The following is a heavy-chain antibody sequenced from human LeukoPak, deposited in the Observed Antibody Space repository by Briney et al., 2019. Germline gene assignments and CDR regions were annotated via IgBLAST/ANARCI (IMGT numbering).Heavy chain of an antibody. V-gene: IGHV3-48*01. J-gene: IGHJ3*02. CDR1: GFTFRSYS. Sequence: GGSLRLSCVASGFTFRSYSMNWVRQAPGKGLEWLSYISSSSSAIHSADSVKGRFTISRDNSKNTLYLQMNSLRAEDTAVYYCARERGDRDAFDIWGQGTMVTVSS. D-gene: IGHD2-21*01. CDR2: ISSSSSAI. CDR3: ARERGDRDAFDI.